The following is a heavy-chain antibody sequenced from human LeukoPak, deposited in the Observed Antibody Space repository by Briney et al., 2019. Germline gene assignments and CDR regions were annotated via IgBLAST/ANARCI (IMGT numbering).Heavy chain of an antibody. J-gene: IGHJ4*02. Sequence: GGSLRLSCAASGFTFSSYDMSWVRQAPGKGLEWVSGINKSGGGTYYADSVKARFTMSRDNSKNTLFLQMNSLRAEDTAVYYCAKVTWSSSGSDYWGQGTLVTVSS. CDR1: GFTFSSYD. CDR2: INKSGGGT. D-gene: IGHD6-19*01. V-gene: IGHV3-23*01. CDR3: AKVTWSSSGSDY.